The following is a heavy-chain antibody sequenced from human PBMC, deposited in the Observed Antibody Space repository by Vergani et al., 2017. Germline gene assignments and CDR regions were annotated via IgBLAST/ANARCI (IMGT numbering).Heavy chain of an antibody. CDR3: ARDFGGGWYFDL. V-gene: IGHV4-4*08. Sequence: VLLQEPGPGLVRPSETLSLKCSVSGASIDSFYWSWIRQSPGTGLEWVGYVFRNGNVNYNPSFNFRVAIDTSNNELSLRVTAVTAAYTAVYYCARDFGGGWYFDLWGRGATVTVSS. CDR1: GASIDSFY. J-gene: IGHJ2*01. D-gene: IGHD4-23*01. CDR2: VFRNGNV.